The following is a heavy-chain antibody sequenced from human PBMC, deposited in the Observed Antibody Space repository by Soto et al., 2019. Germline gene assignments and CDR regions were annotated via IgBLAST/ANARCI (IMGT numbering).Heavy chain of an antibody. J-gene: IGHJ4*02. CDR1: GYNFNRYG. Sequence: QVQLVQSEGEVKKPGASVRVSCKASGYNFNRYGISWVRQAPGQGLEWMGWIGVYNGKTEYAEEMQGRVTMGTDTSTTTAYMELRSLRSDDTAVYYCARGSDFYGVRDYWGQGTLVIVSS. V-gene: IGHV1-18*01. CDR2: IGVYNGKT. D-gene: IGHD3-10*01. CDR3: ARGSDFYGVRDY.